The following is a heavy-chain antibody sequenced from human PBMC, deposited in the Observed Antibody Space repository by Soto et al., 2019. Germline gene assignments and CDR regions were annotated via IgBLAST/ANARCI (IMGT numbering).Heavy chain of an antibody. CDR3: AKLDRLRWYYFDY. V-gene: IGHV1-69*02. CDR1: GGTFSSYT. J-gene: IGHJ4*02. D-gene: IGHD5-12*01. Sequence: SVKVSCKASGGTFSSYTISWVRQAPGQGLEWMGRIIPILGIANYAQKFQGRVTITADKSTSTAYMELSSLRSEDTAVYYCAKLDRLRWYYFDYWGQGTLVTVSS. CDR2: IIPILGIA.